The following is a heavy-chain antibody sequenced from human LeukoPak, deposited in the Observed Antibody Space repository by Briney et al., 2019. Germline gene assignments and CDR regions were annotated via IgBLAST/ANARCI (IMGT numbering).Heavy chain of an antibody. V-gene: IGHV5-51*01. J-gene: IGHJ6*02. Sequence: GESLKISCKGSGYSFTSYWIGWVRQMPGKGLEWMGIIYPGDSDTRYSPSFQGQVTISADKSISTAYLQWSSLKASDTAMYYCARTYGDFYYYYGMDVWGQGTTVTVFS. CDR2: IYPGDSDT. D-gene: IGHD4-17*01. CDR1: GYSFTSYW. CDR3: ARTYGDFYYYYGMDV.